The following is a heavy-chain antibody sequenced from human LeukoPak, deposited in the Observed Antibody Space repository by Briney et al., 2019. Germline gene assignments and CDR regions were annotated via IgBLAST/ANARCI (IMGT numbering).Heavy chain of an antibody. Sequence: ASVKVSCKASGYTFTSYAIHWVRQAPGQRLEWMGWINAGNGNTKYTQKFQGRVTITRDTSASTAYMELSSLRSEDTAVYYCAGKGCGAPADYWGQGTLVTVSS. CDR3: AGKGCGAPADY. CDR1: GYTFTSYA. J-gene: IGHJ4*02. D-gene: IGHD4-17*01. V-gene: IGHV1-3*01. CDR2: INAGNGNT.